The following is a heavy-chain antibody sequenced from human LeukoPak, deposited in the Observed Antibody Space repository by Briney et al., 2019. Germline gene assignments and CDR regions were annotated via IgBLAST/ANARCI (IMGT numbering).Heavy chain of an antibody. CDR2: IYYSGST. J-gene: IGHJ4*02. CDR1: GGSFSSYY. CDR3: ARLWYYDSSGHFDY. Sequence: PSETLSLTCAVYGGSFSSYYWSWIRQPPGKGLEWIGYIYYSGSTNYNPSLKSRVTISVDTSKNQFSLKLSSVTAADTAVYYCARLWYYDSSGHFDYWGQGTLVTVSS. V-gene: IGHV4-59*08. D-gene: IGHD3-22*01.